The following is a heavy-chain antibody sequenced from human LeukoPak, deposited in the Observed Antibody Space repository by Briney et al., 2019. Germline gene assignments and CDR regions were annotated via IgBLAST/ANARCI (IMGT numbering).Heavy chain of an antibody. CDR1: GFTFDDYA. J-gene: IGHJ3*02. CDR3: AKGSSVVVVTARGAFDN. V-gene: IGHV3-9*01. CDR2: ISWNSGSI. Sequence: PGRSLRLYCAASGFTFDDYAMHWVRQAPGKGLEWVSGISWNSGSIGYADSVKGRFTISRDNAKNSLYLQMNSLRAEDTALYYCAKGSSVVVVTARGAFDNWGQGTMVTVSS. D-gene: IGHD2-15*01.